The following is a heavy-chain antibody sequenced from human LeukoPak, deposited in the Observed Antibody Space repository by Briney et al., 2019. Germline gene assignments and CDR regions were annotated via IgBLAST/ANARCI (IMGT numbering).Heavy chain of an antibody. J-gene: IGHJ4*02. CDR3: ARGEGLGVV. CDR2: IYYSGST. Sequence: LQTLSLTCTVSGGSISSGDYYWSWIRQPPGTGLEWIGYIYYSGSTYYNPSLKSRVTISVDTSKNQFSLKLSSVTAADTAVYCCARGEGLGVVWGQGTLVTVSS. D-gene: IGHD2-15*01. CDR1: GGSISSGDYY. V-gene: IGHV4-30-4*01.